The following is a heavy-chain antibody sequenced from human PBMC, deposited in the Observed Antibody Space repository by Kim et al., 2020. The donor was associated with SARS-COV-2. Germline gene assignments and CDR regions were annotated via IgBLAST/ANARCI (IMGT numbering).Heavy chain of an antibody. Sequence: SETLSLTCTVSGGSISSSSYYWGWIRQPPGKGLEWIGSIYYSGSTYYNPSLKSRVTISVDTSKNQFSLKLSSVTAADTAVYYCASLNYYDSSGLDYWGQGTLVTVSS. CDR2: IYYSGST. V-gene: IGHV4-39*01. CDR3: ASLNYYDSSGLDY. CDR1: GGSISSSSYY. D-gene: IGHD3-22*01. J-gene: IGHJ4*02.